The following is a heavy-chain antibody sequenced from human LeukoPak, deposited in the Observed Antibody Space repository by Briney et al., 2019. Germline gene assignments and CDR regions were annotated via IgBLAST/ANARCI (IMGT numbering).Heavy chain of an antibody. CDR3: ARQSGYSYGYIGY. CDR2: INDSGST. D-gene: IGHD5-18*01. CDR1: GGSFSGYY. J-gene: IGHJ4*02. V-gene: IGHV4-34*01. Sequence: SETLSLTCAVYGGSFSGYYWRWIRQSPGKGLEWIGEINDSGSTNYDPSLKSRVTISVDTSKNQISLKLTSVTAADTAVYYCARQSGYSYGYIGYWGQGTLVTVSS.